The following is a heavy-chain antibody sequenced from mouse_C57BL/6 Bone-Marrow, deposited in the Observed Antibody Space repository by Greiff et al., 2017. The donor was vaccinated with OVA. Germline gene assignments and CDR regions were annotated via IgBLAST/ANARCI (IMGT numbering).Heavy chain of an antibody. CDR1: GYTFTGYW. D-gene: IGHD2-4*01. J-gene: IGHJ3*01. Sequence: QVQLQQSGAELMKPGASVKLSCKATGYTFTGYWIEWVKQRPGHGLEWIGEILPGSGSTNYNEKFKGKATFTADTSSNTAYMQLSSLTTEDSAIYYCARSRGYYDYDAVWFAYWGQGTLVTVSA. V-gene: IGHV1-9*01. CDR2: ILPGSGST. CDR3: ARSRGYYDYDAVWFAY.